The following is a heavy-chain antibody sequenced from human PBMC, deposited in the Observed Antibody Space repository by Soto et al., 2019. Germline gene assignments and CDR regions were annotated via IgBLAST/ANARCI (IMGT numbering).Heavy chain of an antibody. Sequence: PGGSLRLSCAASGFTFSSYDMHWVRQATGKGLEWVSAIGTAGDTYYPGSVKGRFTISRENAKNSLYLQMNSLRAGDTAVYYCARGAAAAMGAFDIWGQGTMVTVSS. CDR1: GFTFSSYD. CDR3: ARGAAAAMGAFDI. J-gene: IGHJ3*02. D-gene: IGHD6-13*01. CDR2: IGTAGDT. V-gene: IGHV3-13*04.